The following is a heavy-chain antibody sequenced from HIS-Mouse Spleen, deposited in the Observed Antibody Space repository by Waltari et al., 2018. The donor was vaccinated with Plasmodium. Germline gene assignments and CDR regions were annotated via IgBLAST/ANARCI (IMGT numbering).Heavy chain of an antibody. CDR3: ARAAIAWGSPYYFDY. V-gene: IGHV3-53*02. CDR2: IYSGGST. D-gene: IGHD7-27*01. J-gene: IGHJ4*02. CDR1: GFTVSSNY. Sequence: EVQLVETGGGLIQPGGSLRLSCAASGFTVSSNYMSWVRQAPGKGREWVSVIYSGGSTYDADSVKGRFTISRDNSKNTLYLQMNSLRAEDTAVYYCARAAIAWGSPYYFDYWGQGTLVTVSS.